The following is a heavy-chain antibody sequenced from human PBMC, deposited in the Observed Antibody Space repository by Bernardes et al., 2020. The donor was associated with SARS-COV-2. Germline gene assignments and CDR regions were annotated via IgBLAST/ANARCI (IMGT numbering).Heavy chain of an antibody. Sequence: SETLSLTCTVSGGSISSYYWSWIRQPPGKGLEWIGYIYYSGSTNYNPSLKSRVTISVDTSKNQFSLKLSSVTAADTAVYYCARLGGKPAAMPDAFDIWGQGTMVTVSS. CDR3: ARLGGKPAAMPDAFDI. J-gene: IGHJ3*02. CDR1: GGSISSYY. D-gene: IGHD2-2*01. V-gene: IGHV4-59*01. CDR2: IYYSGST.